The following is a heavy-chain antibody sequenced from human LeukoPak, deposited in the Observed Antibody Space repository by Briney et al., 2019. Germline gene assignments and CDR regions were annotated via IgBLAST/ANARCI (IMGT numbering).Heavy chain of an antibody. CDR1: GYSFTSYW. Sequence: GESLKISCKGSGYSFTSYWIGWVRQMPGKGLEWMGIIYPGDSDTRYSPSFQGQVTISADKSISTAYLQWSSLKASDTAMYYCARQMFLSPYYYDSSGLFDYWGQGTLVTVSS. CDR3: ARQMFLSPYYYDSSGLFDY. CDR2: IYPGDSDT. D-gene: IGHD3-22*01. V-gene: IGHV5-51*01. J-gene: IGHJ4*02.